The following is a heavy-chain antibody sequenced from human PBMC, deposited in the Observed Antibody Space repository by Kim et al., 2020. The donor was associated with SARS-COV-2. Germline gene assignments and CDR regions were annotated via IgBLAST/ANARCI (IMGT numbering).Heavy chain of an antibody. Sequence: SVKVSCKASGGTFSSYAISWVRQAPGQGLEWMGGIIPIFGTANYAQKFQGRVTITADESTSTAYMELSSLRSEDTAVYYCASSYIAYCGGDCSGAHYGMDVWGQGTTVTVSS. J-gene: IGHJ6*02. CDR3: ASSYIAYCGGDCSGAHYGMDV. CDR1: GGTFSSYA. CDR2: IIPIFGTA. D-gene: IGHD2-21*02. V-gene: IGHV1-69*13.